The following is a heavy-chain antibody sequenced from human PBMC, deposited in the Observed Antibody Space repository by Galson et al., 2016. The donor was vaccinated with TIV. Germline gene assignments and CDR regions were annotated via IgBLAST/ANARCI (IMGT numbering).Heavy chain of an antibody. CDR3: SISSRRDRYGHTNWFDP. J-gene: IGHJ5*02. D-gene: IGHD5-24*01. CDR1: GDTFNSYA. V-gene: IGHV1-69*13. CDR2: ALPLFGTS. Sequence: SVKVSCKASGDTFNSYAINWVRQAPGQGLEWVGRALPLFGTSNYAEEFQDRVTITADESMSKAYMELSSLTSDDTAVYYCSISSRRDRYGHTNWFDPWGQGTLVTVSS.